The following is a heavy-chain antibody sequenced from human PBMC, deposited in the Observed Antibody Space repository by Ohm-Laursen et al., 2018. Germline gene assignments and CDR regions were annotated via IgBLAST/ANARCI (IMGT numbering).Heavy chain of an antibody. D-gene: IGHD3-10*02. CDR1: GYTFTGYF. Sequence: ASVKVSCKASGYTFTGYFMHYVRQAPGQGLEWMGWINPNTGGTNYAQKFQGRVTMTRDTSISTAYMELSRLRSDDTAVYYCARDPVRSGYYGMDVWGQGTTVTVSS. CDR3: ARDPVRSGYYGMDV. J-gene: IGHJ6*02. CDR2: INPNTGGT. V-gene: IGHV1-2*02.